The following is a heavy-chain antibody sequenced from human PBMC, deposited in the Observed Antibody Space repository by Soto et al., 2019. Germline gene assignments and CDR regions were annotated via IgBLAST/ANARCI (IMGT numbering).Heavy chain of an antibody. CDR1: GYTFTSYG. V-gene: IGHV1-18*01. D-gene: IGHD5-12*01. Sequence: GASVKVSCKASGYTFTSYGISWVRQAPGQGLEWMGWISAYNGNTNYAQKLQGRVTMTTDTSTSTAYMELRSLRSDDTAVYYCARDLAPYSGYENWFDPWGQGTLVTVSS. CDR3: ARDLAPYSGYENWFDP. CDR2: ISAYNGNT. J-gene: IGHJ5*02.